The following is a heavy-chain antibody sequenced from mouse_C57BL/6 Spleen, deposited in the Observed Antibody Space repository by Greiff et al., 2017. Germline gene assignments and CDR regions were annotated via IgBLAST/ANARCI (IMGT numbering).Heavy chain of an antibody. CDR2: IDPSDSYT. J-gene: IGHJ4*01. Sequence: VQLQQPGAELVMPGASVKLSCKASGYTFTSYWMHWVKQRPGQGLEWIGEIDPSDSYTNYNQKFKGKSKLTVDKSSGTAYMQLSSLTSEDSAVYYCARSRTWTRTMDYGGKGTSVTVSS. V-gene: IGHV1-69*01. CDR3: ARSRTWTRTMDY. CDR1: GYTFTSYW.